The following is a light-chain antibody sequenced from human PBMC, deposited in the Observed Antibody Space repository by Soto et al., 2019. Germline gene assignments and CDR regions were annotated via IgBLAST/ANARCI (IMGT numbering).Light chain of an antibody. CDR2: AAS. J-gene: IGKJ5*01. V-gene: IGKV1-39*01. Sequence: DIRMTQSPSSLSASVGDRVTITFRASQSISSYLNWYQQKPGKAPKLLIYAASSLQSGVPSRFSGSGSGTDFTLTISSLQPEDFATYYCQQSYSTPITFGQGTRLEI. CDR3: QQSYSTPIT. CDR1: QSISSY.